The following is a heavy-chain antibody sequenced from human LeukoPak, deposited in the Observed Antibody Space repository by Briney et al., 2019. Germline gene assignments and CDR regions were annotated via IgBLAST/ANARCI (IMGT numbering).Heavy chain of an antibody. CDR2: ISAYNGNT. D-gene: IGHD2-2*01. J-gene: IGHJ6*02. V-gene: IGHV1-18*01. Sequence: GASVKVSCKASGGTFSSYAISWVRQAPGQGLEWMGWISAYNGNTNYAQKPQGRVTMTTDTSTSTAYMELRSLRSDDTAVYYCASIYCSSTSCYPTDDYYYGMDVWGQGTTVTVSS. CDR3: ASIYCSSTSCYPTDDYYYGMDV. CDR1: GGTFSSYA.